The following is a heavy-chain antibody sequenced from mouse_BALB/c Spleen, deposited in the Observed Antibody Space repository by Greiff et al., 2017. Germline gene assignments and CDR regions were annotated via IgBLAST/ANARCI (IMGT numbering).Heavy chain of an antibody. CDR2: ISSGGSYT. Sequence: EVKLMESGGGLVKPGGSLKLSCAASGFTFSSYTMSWVRQTPEKRLEWVATISSGGSYTYYPDSVKGRFTISRDNAKNTLYLQMSSLKSEDTAMYYCTRDGSHYGNYGAYWGQGTLVTVSA. J-gene: IGHJ3*01. CDR1: GFTFSSYT. CDR3: TRDGSHYGNYGAY. D-gene: IGHD2-1*01. V-gene: IGHV5-6-4*01.